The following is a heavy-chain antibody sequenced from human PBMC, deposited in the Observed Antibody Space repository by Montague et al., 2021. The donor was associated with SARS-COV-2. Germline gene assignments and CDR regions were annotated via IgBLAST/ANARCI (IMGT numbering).Heavy chain of an antibody. CDR1: GFPFSGYS. J-gene: IGHJ4*02. CDR3: ARGVPGY. CDR2: INNDGST. V-gene: IGHV4-34*01. Sequence: LSCAASGFPFSGYSIHWVRQSPVEGLVWIWHINNDGSTKYNPSPRNRVTISIDKSTKQFPLKLTAVPAADTAVYYCARGVPGYWGQGTLVTVSS. D-gene: IGHD1-1*01.